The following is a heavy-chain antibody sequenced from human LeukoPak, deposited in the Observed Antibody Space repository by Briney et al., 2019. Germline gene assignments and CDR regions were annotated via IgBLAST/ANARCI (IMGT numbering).Heavy chain of an antibody. CDR3: ARYLGYDSSGPPDAFDI. J-gene: IGHJ3*02. CDR2: ISSTDAGT. D-gene: IGHD3-22*01. CDR1: GFSLSSYA. V-gene: IGHV3-23*01. Sequence: GGSLRLSCAASGFSLSSYAMSWVRQAPGKGLEWVSAISSTDAGTYYADSVRGRFTISRDNSKNTLYLQMNSLRAEDTAVYYCARYLGYDSSGPPDAFDIWGQGTMVTVSS.